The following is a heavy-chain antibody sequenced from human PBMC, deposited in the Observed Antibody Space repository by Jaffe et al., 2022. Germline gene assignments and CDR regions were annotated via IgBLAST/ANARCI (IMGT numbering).Heavy chain of an antibody. V-gene: IGHV1-2*02. CDR2: INPNSGGT. CDR1: GYTFTGYY. Sequence: QVQLVQSGAEVKKPGASVKVSCKASGYTFTGYYMHWVRQAPGQGLEWMGWINPNSGGTNYAQKFQGRVTMTRDTSISTAYMELSRLRSDDTAVYYCARRPGYSGSYFYYYYYMDVWGKGTTVTVSS. CDR3: ARRPGYSGSYFYYYYYMDV. J-gene: IGHJ6*03. D-gene: IGHD1-26*01.